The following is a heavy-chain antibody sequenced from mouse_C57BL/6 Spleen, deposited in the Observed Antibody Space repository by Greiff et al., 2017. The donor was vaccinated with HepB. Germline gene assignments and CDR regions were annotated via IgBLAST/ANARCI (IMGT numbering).Heavy chain of an antibody. V-gene: IGHV5-4*01. CDR1: GFTFSSYA. CDR3: AREDTTVVAPYYFDY. Sequence: EVQLVESGGGLVKPGGSLKLSCAASGFTFSSYAMSWVRQTPEKRLEWVATISDGGSYTYYPDNVKGRFTISRDNAKNNLYLQMSHLKSEDTAMYYCAREDTTVVAPYYFDYWGQGTTLTVSS. CDR2: ISDGGSYT. D-gene: IGHD1-1*01. J-gene: IGHJ2*01.